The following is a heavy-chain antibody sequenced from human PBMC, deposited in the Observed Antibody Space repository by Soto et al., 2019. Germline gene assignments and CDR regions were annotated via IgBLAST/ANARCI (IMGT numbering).Heavy chain of an antibody. CDR3: ARYPAYCSDGKNCPPGP. Sequence: SETLSLTCTVSGGSISSGGYYWSWIRQHPGKGLEWIGYIYYSGSTYYNPSLKSRVTISVDTSKNQFYLRLSSVTAADTAVYYCARYPAYCSDGKNCPPGPWGQGTLVTVSS. CDR2: IYYSGST. D-gene: IGHD2-15*01. V-gene: IGHV4-31*03. J-gene: IGHJ5*02. CDR1: GGSISSGGYY.